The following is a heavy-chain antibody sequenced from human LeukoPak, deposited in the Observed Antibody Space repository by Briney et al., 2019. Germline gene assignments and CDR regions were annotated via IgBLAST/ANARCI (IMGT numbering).Heavy chain of an antibody. Sequence: SETLSLTCTVSGDSISTADFYWSWVRQPLGKGLEWIGFIYYSGSTYYNPSLKSRVTVSKDTSKNQFSLKVRSMTAADTAVYYCARVRDGYPGYFDYWGQGTLVSVSS. D-gene: IGHD5-24*01. CDR3: ARVRDGYPGYFDY. J-gene: IGHJ4*02. CDR1: GDSISTADFY. CDR2: IYYSGST. V-gene: IGHV4-30-4*01.